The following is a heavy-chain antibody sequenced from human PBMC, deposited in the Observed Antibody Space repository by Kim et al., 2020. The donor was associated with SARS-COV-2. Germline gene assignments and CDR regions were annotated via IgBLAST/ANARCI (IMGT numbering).Heavy chain of an antibody. D-gene: IGHD5-12*01. CDR3: AKDRRPDIVATLFQPFDY. Sequence: GGSLRLSCAASGFTFDDYAMNWVRQAPGKGLEWVSLISGDGGSTYYADSVKGRFTISRDNSKNSLYLQMNSLRTEDTALYYCAKDRRPDIVATLFQPFDYWGQGTMVTVSS. J-gene: IGHJ4*02. CDR1: GFTFDDYA. V-gene: IGHV3-43*02. CDR2: ISGDGGST.